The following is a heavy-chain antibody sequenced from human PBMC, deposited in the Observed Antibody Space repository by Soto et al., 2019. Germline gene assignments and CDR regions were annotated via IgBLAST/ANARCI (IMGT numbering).Heavy chain of an antibody. CDR2: ISVSNGNT. J-gene: IGHJ5*01. V-gene: IGHV1-18*01. CDR1: GYTFTNYG. Sequence: QVQVVQSGAEVKKPGASVKVSCKASGYTFTNYGISWVRQAPGQGLERMGWISVSNGNTKYAQKLQGRVTMTTDTSKSTAYMELRSLRSDDTAVYYCARVSWDSSGYGFSLGGIGWFDSWGQGTLVTVSS. D-gene: IGHD3-22*01. CDR3: ARVSWDSSGYGFSLGGIGWFDS.